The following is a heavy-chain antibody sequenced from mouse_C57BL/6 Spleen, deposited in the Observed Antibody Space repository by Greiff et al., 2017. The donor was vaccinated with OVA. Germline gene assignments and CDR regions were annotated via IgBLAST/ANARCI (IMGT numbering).Heavy chain of an antibody. CDR2: IDPSDSYT. D-gene: IGHD2-4*01. CDR3: ARVYDYDVTWFAY. V-gene: IGHV1-69*01. CDR1: GYTFTSYW. J-gene: IGHJ3*01. Sequence: QVQLQQSGAELVMPGASVKLSCKASGYTFTSYWMHWVKQRPGQGLEWIGEIDPSDSYTNYNQKFKGKSTLTVDKSSSTAYMQLSSLTSEDSAVYYCARVYDYDVTWFAYWGQGTLVTVSA.